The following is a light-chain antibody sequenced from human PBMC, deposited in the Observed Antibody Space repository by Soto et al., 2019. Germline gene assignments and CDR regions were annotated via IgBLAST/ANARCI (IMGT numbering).Light chain of an antibody. V-gene: IGKV3D-20*02. J-gene: IGKJ1*01. CDR3: QQRRSWPWT. CDR1: QRVDNNF. CDR2: GAS. Sequence: LTQSPGTLSLSPGEGATLSCRTSQRVDNNFVAWYQQKPGQAPRLLIYGASTRATGIPDRFSGSGFGTDFTLTITRLEPEDFAIYHCQQRRSWPWTFGQGTKVDIK.